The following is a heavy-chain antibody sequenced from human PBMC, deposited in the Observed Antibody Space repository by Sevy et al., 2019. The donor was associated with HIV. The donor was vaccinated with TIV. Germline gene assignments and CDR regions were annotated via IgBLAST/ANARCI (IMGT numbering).Heavy chain of an antibody. D-gene: IGHD3-22*01. CDR3: ARYYYDSSGPGSWFDP. J-gene: IGHJ5*02. CDR2: FYNSGSS. Sequence: SETLSLTCTVSGGSTNTYFWTWIRQPPGKGLEWIGYFYNSGSSNYNPSFKSRVTISVDTSKNQVSLKLSSVTAADTAVYYCARYYYDSSGPGSWFDPWGQGTLVTVSS. V-gene: IGHV4-59*01. CDR1: GGSTNTYF.